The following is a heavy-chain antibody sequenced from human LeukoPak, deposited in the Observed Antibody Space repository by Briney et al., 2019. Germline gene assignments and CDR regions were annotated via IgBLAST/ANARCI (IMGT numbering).Heavy chain of an antibody. Sequence: ASLKVSCKAPGYTLTVYSIHWVRHAPGQRPEWMLGIKPKTGHTNYAQHFQGRITVTRDTSNTTVSMELISLTPGDTSIYYCAQWEPMIWLRGQGTLVSASS. CDR1: GYTLTVYS. D-gene: IGHD1-26*01. CDR3: AQWEPMIWL. J-gene: IGHJ1*01. V-gene: IGHV1-2*02. CDR2: IKPKTGHT.